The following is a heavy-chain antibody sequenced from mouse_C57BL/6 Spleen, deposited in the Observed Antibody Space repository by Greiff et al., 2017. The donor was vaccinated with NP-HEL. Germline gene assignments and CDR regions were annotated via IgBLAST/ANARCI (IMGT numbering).Heavy chain of an antibody. CDR2: INPGSGGT. V-gene: IGHV1-54*01. CDR1: GYAFTNYL. CDR3: ARDWITTVVATDAMDY. J-gene: IGHJ4*01. D-gene: IGHD1-1*01. Sequence: QVQLKQSGAELVRPGTSVKVSCKASGYAFTNYLIEWVKQRPGQGLEWIGVINPGSGGTNYNEKFKGKATLTADKSSSTAYMQLSSLTSEDSAVYFCARDWITTVVATDAMDYWGQGTSVTVSS.